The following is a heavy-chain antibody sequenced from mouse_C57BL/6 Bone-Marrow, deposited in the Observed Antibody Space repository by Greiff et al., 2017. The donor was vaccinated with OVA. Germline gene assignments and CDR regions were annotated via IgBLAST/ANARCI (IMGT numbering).Heavy chain of an antibody. J-gene: IGHJ4*01. CDR2: ISSGSSTI. CDR1: GFTFSDYG. CDR3: ASAGSSCYYDAMDY. V-gene: IGHV5-17*01. Sequence: EVKLMESGGGLVKPGGSLKLSCAASGFTFSDYGMHWVRQAPEKGLEWVAYISSGSSTIYYADTVKGRFTISRDNAKNTLFLHMTSLRSEDTAMYYCASAGSSCYYDAMDYWGQGTSVTVSS. D-gene: IGHD1-1*01.